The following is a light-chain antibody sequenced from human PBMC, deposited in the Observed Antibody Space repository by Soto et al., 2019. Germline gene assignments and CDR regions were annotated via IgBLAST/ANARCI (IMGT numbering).Light chain of an antibody. CDR1: QSLTNSF. CDR3: QQYGSSPIT. J-gene: IGKJ5*01. Sequence: EIVMTQSPATLSVSPGEIATLSCSASQSLTNSFIAWYQQRPGQAPRLLIYDTSSRASGIPDRFSGSGSGTDFTLTISRLEPEDFAVYYCQQYGSSPITFGQGTRLEIK. V-gene: IGKV3-20*01. CDR2: DTS.